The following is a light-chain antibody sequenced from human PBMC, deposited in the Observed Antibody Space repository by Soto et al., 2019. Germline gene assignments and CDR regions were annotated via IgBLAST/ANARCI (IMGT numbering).Light chain of an antibody. J-gene: IGKJ3*01. Sequence: EIVLTQSPGTLSLSPGERATLSRRASQSVSSSYLAWYQQKPGQAPRLLIYGASSRATGIPDRFSGSGSGTDLTLTISRLEPEDFAVYYCQQYGSSPITFGPGTKVDIK. CDR1: QSVSSSY. V-gene: IGKV3-20*01. CDR3: QQYGSSPIT. CDR2: GAS.